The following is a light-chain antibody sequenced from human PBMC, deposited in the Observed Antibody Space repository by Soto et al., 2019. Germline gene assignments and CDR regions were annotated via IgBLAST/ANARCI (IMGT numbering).Light chain of an antibody. Sequence: EIALCQAPVPLAFSPGVTAPVSCRASQSISSNYLGWYQQKPGQAPRLLIYGASSRATGIPDRFSGSGSAKDFTLTISRLEPEDFAVYYCKQYGSSGKFGQGTKVDIK. CDR3: KQYGSSGK. CDR2: GAS. CDR1: QSISSNY. V-gene: IGKV3-20*01. J-gene: IGKJ1*01.